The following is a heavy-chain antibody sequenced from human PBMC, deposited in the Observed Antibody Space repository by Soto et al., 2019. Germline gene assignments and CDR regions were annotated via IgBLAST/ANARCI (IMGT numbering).Heavy chain of an antibody. J-gene: IGHJ3*02. D-gene: IGHD2-15*01. Sequence: QVQLQASGPGLVKPSETLSLTCTVSGGSITSYFWSWIRQPPGKGLEWIGYIYYSGSTNYNPALKSRVTMSVDTYKNQFSLKLSSVTAADTAVYYCARDLHCSGGSCYGTPGALDIWGQGTMVTVSS. CDR2: IYYSGST. V-gene: IGHV4-59*01. CDR3: ARDLHCSGGSCYGTPGALDI. CDR1: GGSITSYF.